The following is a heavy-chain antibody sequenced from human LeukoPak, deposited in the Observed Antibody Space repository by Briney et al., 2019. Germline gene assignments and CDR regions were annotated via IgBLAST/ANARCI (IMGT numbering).Heavy chain of an antibody. CDR1: GYTFTSYD. Sequence: ASVKVSCKASGYTFTSYDINWVRQATGQGLEWMGWMNPNSGNTGYAQKFQGRVTITRSTSISTAYMELSSLRSEDTAVYYCARGRRFGETDDYWGQGTLVTVSS. V-gene: IGHV1-8*03. D-gene: IGHD3-10*01. CDR3: ARGRRFGETDDY. J-gene: IGHJ4*02. CDR2: MNPNSGNT.